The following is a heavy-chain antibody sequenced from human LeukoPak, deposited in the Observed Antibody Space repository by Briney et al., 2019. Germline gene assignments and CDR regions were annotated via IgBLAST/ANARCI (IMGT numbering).Heavy chain of an antibody. CDR1: SGSISSTSYY. CDR2: MYYSGST. CDR3: AGEMRSPRGGFDY. Sequence: SETLSLTCTVSSGSISSTSYYWGWIRPPPGMGLEWIGSMYYSGSTYYNPSLKSRVTISVDTSKSQFSLKLSSVTAADTAVYYCAGEMRSPRGGFDYWDQGTLVTVSS. D-gene: IGHD3-10*01. V-gene: IGHV4-39*07. J-gene: IGHJ4*02.